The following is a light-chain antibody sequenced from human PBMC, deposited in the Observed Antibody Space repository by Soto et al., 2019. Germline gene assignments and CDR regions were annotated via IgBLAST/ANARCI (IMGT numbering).Light chain of an antibody. V-gene: IGKV1-39*01. J-gene: IGKJ1*01. Sequence: DIQMTQYTSTLSASVGDRVTITCRASQSVSSSLNWYQQKPGKAPKLLIYAASSLQTGVPSRLSGSGSGTDFTLTISSLQPEDFATYYCQQSDRTPPTFGQGTKVDIK. CDR1: QSVSSS. CDR3: QQSDRTPPT. CDR2: AAS.